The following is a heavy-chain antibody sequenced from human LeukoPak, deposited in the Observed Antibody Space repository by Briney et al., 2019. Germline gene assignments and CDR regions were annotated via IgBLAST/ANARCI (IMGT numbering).Heavy chain of an antibody. V-gene: IGHV4-30-4*08. CDR2: IYYSGST. D-gene: IGHD3-22*01. J-gene: IGHJ4*02. Sequence: SQTLSLTCTVSGGSISSGDYYWSWIRQPPGKGLEWIGYIYYSGSTYYNPSLKSRVTISVDTSKNRFSLKLSSVTAADTAVYYCARDRMAKYYYDSSGYQWGQGTLVTVSS. CDR1: GGSISSGDYY. CDR3: ARDRMAKYYYDSSGYQ.